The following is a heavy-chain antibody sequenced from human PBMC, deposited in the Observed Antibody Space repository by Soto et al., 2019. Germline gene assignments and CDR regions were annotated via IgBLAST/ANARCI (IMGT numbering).Heavy chain of an antibody. CDR3: ARDSYSGTPGIYYGMDV. J-gene: IGHJ6*02. V-gene: IGHV1-69*01. CDR2: IIPIFGTA. CDR1: GGTFSSYA. Sequence: SVKVSCKASGGTFSSYAISWVRQAPGQGLEWMGGIIPIFGTANYAQKFQGRVTITADESTSTAYMELSSLRAEDTAVYYCARDSYSGTPGIYYGMDVWGQGTAVTVSS. D-gene: IGHD1-26*01.